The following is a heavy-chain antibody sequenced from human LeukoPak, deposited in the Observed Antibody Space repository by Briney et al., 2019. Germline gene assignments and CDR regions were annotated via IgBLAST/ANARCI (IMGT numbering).Heavy chain of an antibody. CDR1: GFTFSSYS. J-gene: IGHJ4*02. CDR2: ISSSSSYI. CDR3: ARGYYDSSGYQTPDY. V-gene: IGHV3-21*01. Sequence: GGSLRLSCAASGFTFSSYSMNWVRQAPGKGLEWASSISSSSSYIYCADSVKGRFTISRDNAKNSLYLQMNSLRAEDTAVYYCARGYYDSSGYQTPDYWGQGTLVTVSS. D-gene: IGHD3-22*01.